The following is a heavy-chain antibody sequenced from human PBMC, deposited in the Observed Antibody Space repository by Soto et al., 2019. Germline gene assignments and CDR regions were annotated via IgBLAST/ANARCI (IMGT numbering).Heavy chain of an antibody. J-gene: IGHJ6*02. Sequence: GESLKISCKASGYNFGSSFSSYWIAWVRQMPGEGLEWMGIIYPGDSDTRYSPSFQGQVTISVAKSARTAYLKWSRSKASDTAIYYCARYPWTYVLDYFNGMEVWGQGTTVTASS. V-gene: IGHV5-51*01. CDR2: IYPGDSDT. D-gene: IGHD1-7*01. CDR1: GYNFGSSFSSYW. CDR3: ARYPWTYVLDYFNGMEV.